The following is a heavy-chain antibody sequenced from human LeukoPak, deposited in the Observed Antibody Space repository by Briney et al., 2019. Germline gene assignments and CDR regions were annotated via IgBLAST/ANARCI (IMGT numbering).Heavy chain of an antibody. Sequence: PGGSLRLSCAASGFTFSSYTMNWVRQAPGKGLEWVSSISSSSSYIYYADSVKGRFTISRDNAKNSLYLQMNSLRAEDTAVYYCPRVKEMATIAIDYWGQGNLVTVSS. CDR2: ISSSSSYI. CDR3: PRVKEMATIAIDY. V-gene: IGHV3-21*04. D-gene: IGHD5-24*01. CDR1: GFTFSSYT. J-gene: IGHJ4*02.